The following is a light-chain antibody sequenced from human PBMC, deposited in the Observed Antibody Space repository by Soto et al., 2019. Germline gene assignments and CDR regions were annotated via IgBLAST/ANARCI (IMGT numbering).Light chain of an antibody. Sequence: SYELTQPPSVSVAPGQTARITCGGKNIGSKSVHWYQQKPAQAPVLVVYDDSDRPSGIPERFSGSSTGNTVALTIIRVEAGDEADYFCQVWDTSSDHWVFGGGTQLTVL. CDR1: NIGSKS. CDR3: QVWDTSSDHWV. J-gene: IGLJ3*02. CDR2: DDS. V-gene: IGLV3-21*02.